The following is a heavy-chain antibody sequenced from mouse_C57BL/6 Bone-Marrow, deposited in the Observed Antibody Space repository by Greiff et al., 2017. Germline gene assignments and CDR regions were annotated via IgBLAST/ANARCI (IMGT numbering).Heavy chain of an antibody. V-gene: IGHV1-64*01. Sequence: LQQSGAELVKPGASVKLSCKASGYTFTSYWMHWVKQRPGQGLEWIGMIHPNSGSTNYNEKFKSKATLTVDKSSSTAYMQLSSLTSEDAAVYYCAYDYDGAMDYWGQGTSVTVSS. CDR1: GYTFTSYW. J-gene: IGHJ4*01. CDR2: IHPNSGST. D-gene: IGHD2-4*01. CDR3: AYDYDGAMDY.